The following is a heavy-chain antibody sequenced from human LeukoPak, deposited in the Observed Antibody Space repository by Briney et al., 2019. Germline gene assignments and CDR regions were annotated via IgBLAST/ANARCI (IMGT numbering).Heavy chain of an antibody. V-gene: IGHV1-18*01. D-gene: IGHD3-22*01. Sequence: GASVKVSCKASGYTFTSYGISWVRQAPGQGLEWMGWISAYNGNTNYAQKLQGRVTMTTDTSTSTAYMELRSLRSDDTAVYYCARETYYYDSSGHYPVHNAFDIWGQGTMVTVSS. J-gene: IGHJ3*02. CDR2: ISAYNGNT. CDR3: ARETYYYDSSGHYPVHNAFDI. CDR1: GYTFTSYG.